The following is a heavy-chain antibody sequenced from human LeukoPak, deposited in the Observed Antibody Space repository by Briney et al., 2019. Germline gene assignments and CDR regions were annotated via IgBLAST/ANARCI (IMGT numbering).Heavy chain of an antibody. CDR2: IGTAGDT. CDR3: ATSSIAVAGNAFDI. Sequence: GGSLRLSCAASGFXFSSYDMHWVRQATGKGLEWVSAIGTAGDTYYPGSVKGRFTISRENAKNSLYLQMNSLRAGDTAVYYCATSSIAVAGNAFDIWGQGTMVTVSS. V-gene: IGHV3-13*04. J-gene: IGHJ3*02. CDR1: GFXFSSYD. D-gene: IGHD6-19*01.